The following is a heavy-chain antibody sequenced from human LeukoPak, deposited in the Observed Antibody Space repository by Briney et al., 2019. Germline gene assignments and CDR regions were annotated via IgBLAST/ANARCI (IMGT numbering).Heavy chain of an antibody. CDR3: ARVRATRTGYFDY. CDR1: GFTFSSYS. D-gene: IGHD1-26*01. J-gene: IGHJ4*02. Sequence: GGSLRLSCAASGFTFSSYSMNWVRQAPGKGLEWVSYITSSSSTIYYADSVKGRFTISRDNAKNSLYLQMNSLRAEDTAVYYCARVRATRTGYFDYWGQGTLVTVSS. V-gene: IGHV3-48*04. CDR2: ITSSSSTI.